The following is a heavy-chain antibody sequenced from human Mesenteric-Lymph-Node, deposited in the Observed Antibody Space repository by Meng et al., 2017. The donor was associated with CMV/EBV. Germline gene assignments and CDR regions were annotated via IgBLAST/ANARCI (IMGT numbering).Heavy chain of an antibody. CDR1: GGSFSGYY. V-gene: IGHV4-34*01. CDR2: INHSGST. Sequence: VQLHQWGAVLLKPSETLSVTCAVYGGSFSGYYWNWIRQSPEKGLEWIGEINHSGSTTYNPSFTSRIIISVDTSTNQISLNMSSVTAADTAVYYCARGSSYDILTGYFDYWGQGALVTVSS. CDR3: ARGSSYDILTGYFDY. J-gene: IGHJ4*02. D-gene: IGHD3-9*01.